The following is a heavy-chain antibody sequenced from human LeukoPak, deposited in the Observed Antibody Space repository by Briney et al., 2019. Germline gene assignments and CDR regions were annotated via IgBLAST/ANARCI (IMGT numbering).Heavy chain of an antibody. V-gene: IGHV1-18*01. J-gene: IGHJ4*02. CDR1: GDTFSNFG. CDR3: ARDGTSTNDY. Sequence: ASVKVSCRTSGDTFSNFGISSVRQAPGQGLEWMGWISGNNDNPNYGQKFQGRFTVTTDSSTSTAYMELRNLRSDDTAVYYCARDGTSTNDYWGQGTLVTVSS. CDR2: ISGNNDNP. D-gene: IGHD2-2*01.